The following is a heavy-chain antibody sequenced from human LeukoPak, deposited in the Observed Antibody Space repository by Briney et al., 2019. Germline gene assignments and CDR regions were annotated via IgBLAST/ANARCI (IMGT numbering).Heavy chain of an antibody. D-gene: IGHD5-18*01. J-gene: IGHJ1*01. V-gene: IGHV3-11*01. Sequence: GGSLRLSCAASGFTFSDYYMSWIRQAPGKGLEWVSYISSSGSTIYYADSVKGRFTISRDNAKNSLYLQMNSLRAEDTAVYYCASRRVTVPNEYFQHWGQGTLVTVSS. CDR3: ASRRVTVPNEYFQH. CDR1: GFTFSDYY. CDR2: ISSSGSTI.